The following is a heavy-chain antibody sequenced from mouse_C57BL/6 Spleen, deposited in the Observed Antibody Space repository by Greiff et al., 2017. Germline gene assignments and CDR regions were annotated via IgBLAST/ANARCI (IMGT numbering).Heavy chain of an antibody. CDR1: GYTFTDYE. Sequence: QVQLQQSGAELVRPGASVTLSCKASGYTFTDYEMHWVKQTPVHGLEWIGAIDPETGGTAYNQKFKGKAILTADKSSSTAYMELRSLTSEDSAVYYCTRGGGYSVYFDDWGQGTTLTVSS. D-gene: IGHD2-3*01. J-gene: IGHJ2*01. V-gene: IGHV1-15*01. CDR2: IDPETGGT. CDR3: TRGGGYSVYFDD.